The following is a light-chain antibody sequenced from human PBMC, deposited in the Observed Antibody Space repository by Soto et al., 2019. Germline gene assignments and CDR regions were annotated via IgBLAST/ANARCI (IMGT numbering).Light chain of an antibody. J-gene: IGLJ2*01. V-gene: IGLV2-14*01. CDR1: SSDVGGYNY. CDR3: SSYTSSSTRVV. Sequence: QSVLTQPASVSGSPGQSINISCTGTSSDVGGYNYVSWYQQHPGKAPKLMIYEVSNRPSGVSNRFSGSKSGNTASLTISGLQAEDEADYYCSSYTSSSTRVVFGGGTKVTVL. CDR2: EVS.